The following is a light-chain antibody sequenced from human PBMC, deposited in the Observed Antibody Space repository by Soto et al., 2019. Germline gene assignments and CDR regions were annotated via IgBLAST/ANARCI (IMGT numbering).Light chain of an antibody. V-gene: IGKV3-11*01. J-gene: IGKJ1*01. Sequence: EIVLTQSPATLSLSPGERATLSCRASQSVSSFLAWYQQNPGQAPRLLIYDASDRATGIPARFSGSGSGTDFTLTISSLEPEDFAVYYCQQHSHWPTFGQGTKVDIK. CDR2: DAS. CDR1: QSVSSF. CDR3: QQHSHWPT.